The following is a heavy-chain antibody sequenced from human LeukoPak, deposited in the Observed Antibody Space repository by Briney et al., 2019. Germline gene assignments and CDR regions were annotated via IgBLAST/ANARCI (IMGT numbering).Heavy chain of an antibody. CDR3: TKMAGYYDFWSGYYGDF. CDR2: IRYDGSNK. V-gene: IGHV3-30*02. J-gene: IGHJ4*02. Sequence: GGSLRLSCAASGFTFSSYGMHRVRQAPGKGLEWVAFIRYDGSNKYYADSVKGRFTISRDNSKNTLYLQMNSLRAEDTAVYYCTKMAGYYDFWSGYYGDFWGQGTLVTVSS. CDR1: GFTFSSYG. D-gene: IGHD3-3*01.